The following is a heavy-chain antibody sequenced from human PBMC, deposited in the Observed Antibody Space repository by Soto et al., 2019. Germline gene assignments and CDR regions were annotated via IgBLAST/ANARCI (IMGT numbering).Heavy chain of an antibody. CDR2: MSYDGNKK. D-gene: IGHD2-2*01. V-gene: IGHV3-30*18. Sequence: ESGGGVVHAGRSLRLSCVASEFTFKSYGVHWVRQAPGKGLAWVAVMSYDGNKKHYADSVRGRFTISRDNSKNTLYLQMNSLRTEDTAVYYCAKDSYRGDIVLTPAPYGNDYWGQGTLVTVSS. CDR3: AKDSYRGDIVLTPAPYGNDY. J-gene: IGHJ4*02. CDR1: EFTFKSYG.